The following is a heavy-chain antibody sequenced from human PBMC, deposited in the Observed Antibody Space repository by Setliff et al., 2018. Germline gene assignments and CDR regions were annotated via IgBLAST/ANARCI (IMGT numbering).Heavy chain of an antibody. J-gene: IGHJ2*01. Sequence: PSETLSLTCIVSGASISSDGYCWSWIRQHPGKGLEWIGYIYYNGNTYYNPSLKSRVTISLDTSKNQFSRELSSVTAADTAVYYCARSRTIAVKGGVFAVWGRGTLVTVSS. V-gene: IGHV4-31*03. D-gene: IGHD6-19*01. CDR1: GASISSDGYC. CDR3: ARSRTIAVKGGVFAV. CDR2: IYYNGNT.